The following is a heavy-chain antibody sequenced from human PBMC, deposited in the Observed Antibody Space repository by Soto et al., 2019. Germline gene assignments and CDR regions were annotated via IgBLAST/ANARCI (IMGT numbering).Heavy chain of an antibody. J-gene: IGHJ4*02. CDR3: ARGAERERGYSYGYCFDY. V-gene: IGHV6-1*01. CDR2: TYYRSKWYN. CDR1: GDSVSSNSAA. Sequence: SQTLSLTCAISGDSVSSNSAAWNWIRQSPSRGLEWLGRTYYRSKWYNDYAVSVKSRITINPDTSKNQFSLQLNSVTPEDTAVYYCARGAERERGYSYGYCFDYWGQGTLVTVSS. D-gene: IGHD5-18*01.